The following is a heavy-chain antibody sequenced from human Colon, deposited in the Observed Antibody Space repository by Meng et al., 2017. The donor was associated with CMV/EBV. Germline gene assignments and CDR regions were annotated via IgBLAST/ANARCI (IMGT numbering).Heavy chain of an antibody. J-gene: IGHJ3*02. CDR2: ISSSGSTI. Sequence: GESLKISCAASGFIFRGYEMNWVRQAPGKGLEWVSYISSSGSTIGYADSVKGRFTISRDNAKNSLYLEMNNLSAEDTAVYYCVRTAVFEGIVHDAFDIWGQGTMVTVSS. D-gene: IGHD3-3*01. CDR1: GFIFRGYE. V-gene: IGHV3-48*03. CDR3: VRTAVFEGIVHDAFDI.